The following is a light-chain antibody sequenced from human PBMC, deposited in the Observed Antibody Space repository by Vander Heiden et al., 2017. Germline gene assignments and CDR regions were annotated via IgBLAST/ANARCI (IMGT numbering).Light chain of an antibody. Sequence: PSPSSLSASVGDRATIPCRASQSISSYLNWYQQKPGKAPKLLIYAASSLQSGVPSRFSGSGSGTDFTLTISSLQPEDFATYYCQQSYSTPPTFGQGTKVEIK. J-gene: IGKJ1*01. CDR3: QQSYSTPPT. CDR1: QSISSY. V-gene: IGKV1-39*01. CDR2: AAS.